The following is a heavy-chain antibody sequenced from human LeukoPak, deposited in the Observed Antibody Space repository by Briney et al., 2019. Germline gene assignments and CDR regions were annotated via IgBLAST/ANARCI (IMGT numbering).Heavy chain of an antibody. Sequence: PGGSLRLSCAASGFTFSSYAMSWVRQAPGKGLEWVSAISGSGGSTYYADSVKGRFTISRDNSKNTLYLQMNSLRAEDTAVYHCAKAVGQWLAFDYWGQGTLVTVSS. CDR3: AKAVGQWLAFDY. J-gene: IGHJ4*02. D-gene: IGHD6-19*01. V-gene: IGHV3-23*01. CDR2: ISGSGGST. CDR1: GFTFSSYA.